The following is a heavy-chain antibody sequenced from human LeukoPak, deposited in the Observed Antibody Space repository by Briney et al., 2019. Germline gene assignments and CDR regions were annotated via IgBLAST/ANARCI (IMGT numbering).Heavy chain of an antibody. CDR1: RFTFNTYA. V-gene: IGHV3-23*01. Sequence: PGGSLRLSCAASRFTFNTYAVNWVRQAPGKGLEWVSAISGNGDITYYADSVRGRFTISRDNSKNTLYLQMNSLRAEDTAVYYCAKLNRGRITMIVVVKDAFDIWGQGTMVTVSS. CDR3: AKLNRGRITMIVVVKDAFDI. CDR2: ISGNGDIT. J-gene: IGHJ3*02. D-gene: IGHD3-22*01.